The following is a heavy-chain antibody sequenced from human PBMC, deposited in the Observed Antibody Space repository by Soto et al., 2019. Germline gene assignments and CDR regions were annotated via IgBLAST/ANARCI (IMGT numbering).Heavy chain of an antibody. CDR2: INSDGSST. CDR1: GFTFSSYW. CDR3: ARDSADSNHIRVFDY. D-gene: IGHD1-20*01. J-gene: IGHJ4*02. Sequence: GGSLRLSCAASGFTFSSYWMHWVRQAPGKGLVWVSRINSDGSSTSYADSVKGRFTISRDNAKNTLYLQMNSLRAEDTAVYYCARDSADSNHIRVFDYWGQGTLVTVSS. V-gene: IGHV3-74*01.